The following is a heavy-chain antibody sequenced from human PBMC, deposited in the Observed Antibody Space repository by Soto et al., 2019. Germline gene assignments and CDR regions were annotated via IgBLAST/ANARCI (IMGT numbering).Heavy chain of an antibody. CDR2: IYYSGST. Sequence: QVQLQESGPGLVKPSQTLSLTCTVSGGSISSGGYNWSWIRQHPGKGLEWIGYIYYSGSTYYNPSLKSRVTISVDTSKNQFSLKLSSVTAADTAVYYCARFPVAGTSGPPVYWGQGTLVTVSS. CDR3: ARFPVAGTSGPPVY. J-gene: IGHJ4*02. CDR1: GGSISSGGYN. D-gene: IGHD6-19*01. V-gene: IGHV4-31*03.